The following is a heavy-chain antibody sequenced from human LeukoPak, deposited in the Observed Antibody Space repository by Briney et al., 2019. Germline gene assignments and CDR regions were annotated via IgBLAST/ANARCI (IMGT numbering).Heavy chain of an antibody. Sequence: SQTLSLTCAVSGGSISSGGYSWSWIRQPPGKGLEWIGYIYHSGSTYYNPSLKSRVTISVDRSKNQFSLKLSSVTAADTAVYYCARLQYCSGTSCYWFDPWGQGTLVTVSS. CDR1: GGSISSGGYS. D-gene: IGHD2-2*01. CDR2: IYHSGST. J-gene: IGHJ5*02. V-gene: IGHV4-30-2*01. CDR3: ARLQYCSGTSCYWFDP.